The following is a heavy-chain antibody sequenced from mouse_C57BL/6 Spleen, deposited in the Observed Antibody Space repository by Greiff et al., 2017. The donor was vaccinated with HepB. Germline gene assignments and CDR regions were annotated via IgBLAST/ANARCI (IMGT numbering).Heavy chain of an antibody. D-gene: IGHD1-1*01. CDR2: IYPGSGNT. Sequence: QVQLKESGAELVRPGASVKLSCKASGYTFTDYYINWVKQRPGQGLEWIARIYPGSGNTYYNEKFKGKATLTAEKSSSTAYMQLSSLTSEDSAVYFCARRRYYGSSGVSVYFDYWGQGTTLTVSS. J-gene: IGHJ2*01. CDR1: GYTFTDYY. CDR3: ARRRYYGSSGVSVYFDY. V-gene: IGHV1-76*01.